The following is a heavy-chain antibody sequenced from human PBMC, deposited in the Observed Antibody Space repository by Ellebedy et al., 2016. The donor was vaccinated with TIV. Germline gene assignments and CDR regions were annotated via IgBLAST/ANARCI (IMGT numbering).Heavy chain of an antibody. D-gene: IGHD3-9*01. V-gene: IGHV3-23*01. Sequence: GGSLRLSXAASGLTFSVYAMTWVRQAPGKGLEWISTIGGLDTATYYADSVKGRFTISRDNSKDTLYLQMNSLRAEDMALYYCAKGEGYFDWLGGYWGQGTLVTVSS. CDR3: AKGEGYFDWLGGY. CDR1: GLTFSVYA. J-gene: IGHJ4*02. CDR2: IGGLDTAT.